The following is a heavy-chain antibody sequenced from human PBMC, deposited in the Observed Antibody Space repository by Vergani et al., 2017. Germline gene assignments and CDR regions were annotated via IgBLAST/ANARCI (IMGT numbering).Heavy chain of an antibody. J-gene: IGHJ4*02. CDR3: ARDGAGTIDFDY. Sequence: EVQLVESGGGLVQPGGSLRLSCAASGFPLSNAWIHWVRQGPGKGLEWVSRVGFDGSDTVYADSVKGRFTISKDSAMNTVHLQMTNVRAEDTAVYFCARDGAGTIDFDYWGQGTLVTVSP. D-gene: IGHD1-26*01. CDR2: VGFDGSDT. V-gene: IGHV3-74*01. CDR1: GFPLSNAW.